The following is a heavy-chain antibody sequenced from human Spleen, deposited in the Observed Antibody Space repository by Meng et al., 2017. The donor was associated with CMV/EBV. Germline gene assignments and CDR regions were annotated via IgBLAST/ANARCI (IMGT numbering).Heavy chain of an antibody. V-gene: IGHV1-69*12. J-gene: IGHJ5*02. Sequence: QVELVQVGAEVKKPGSSVKVSCKASGGTFSSYAISWVRQAPGQGLEWMGGIIPIFGTANYAQKFQGRVTITADESTSTAYMELSSLRSEDTAVYYCARGARFGELFLNWFDPWGQGTLVTVSS. CDR3: ARGARFGELFLNWFDP. D-gene: IGHD3-10*01. CDR2: IIPIFGTA. CDR1: GGTFSSYA.